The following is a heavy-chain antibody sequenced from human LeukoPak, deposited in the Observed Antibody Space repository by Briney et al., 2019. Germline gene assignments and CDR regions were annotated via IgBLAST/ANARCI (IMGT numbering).Heavy chain of an antibody. J-gene: IGHJ4*02. CDR1: GFTFSSYA. Sequence: GGSLRLSCAASGFTFSSYAMSWVRQAPGKGLEWVSAVSDNGGGTYYADSVKGRFTISRDNSKNTVYLQMNSLRAEDTAVYYCAKDYIRRAWDWGQGTLVTVSS. V-gene: IGHV3-23*01. CDR3: AKDYIRRAWD. D-gene: IGHD3-16*01. CDR2: VSDNGGGT.